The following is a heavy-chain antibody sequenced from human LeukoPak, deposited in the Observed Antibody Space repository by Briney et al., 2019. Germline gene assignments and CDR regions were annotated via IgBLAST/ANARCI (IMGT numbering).Heavy chain of an antibody. Sequence: ASVKVSCKASGYTFTGYYLYWVRQAPGQGLEWMGWINAGNGNTKYSQEFQGRVTITRDTSASTAYMELSSLRSEDTAVYYCARDRWWEPTDFSFDYWGQGTLVTVSS. CDR2: INAGNGNT. J-gene: IGHJ4*02. CDR1: GYTFTGYY. D-gene: IGHD1-26*01. V-gene: IGHV1-3*01. CDR3: ARDRWWEPTDFSFDY.